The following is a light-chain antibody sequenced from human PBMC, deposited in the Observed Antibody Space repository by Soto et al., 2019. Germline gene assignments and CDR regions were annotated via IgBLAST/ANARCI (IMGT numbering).Light chain of an antibody. CDR3: AAWDDSLSGVV. CDR1: SYNIGSNY. J-gene: IGLJ2*01. Sequence: QSVLTQPPSASGTPGQRVTISCSGSSYNIGSNYVYWYQQLPGTAPKLLIYRNIRRPSGVPDRFSGSKSGTSASLAISGLRSEDEADYYCAAWDDSLSGVVFGGGTKLTV. V-gene: IGLV1-47*01. CDR2: RNI.